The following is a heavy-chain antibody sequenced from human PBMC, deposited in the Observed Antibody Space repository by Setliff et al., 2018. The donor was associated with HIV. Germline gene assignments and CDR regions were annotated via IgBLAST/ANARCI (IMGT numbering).Heavy chain of an antibody. D-gene: IGHD2-8*02. CDR2: IHYSGST. J-gene: IGHJ6*03. Sequence: LSLTCTVYGGSISGSNYVWGWIRQTPRKGLEWIATIHYSGSTYHNPSLESRITISVDTSKNQFFLRLSSVSAADTAVYYCVRTASSSWWGVHYYYCRDLWGKGTTVTV. V-gene: IGHV4-39*01. CDR1: GGSISGSNYV. CDR3: VRTASSSWWGVHYYYCRDL.